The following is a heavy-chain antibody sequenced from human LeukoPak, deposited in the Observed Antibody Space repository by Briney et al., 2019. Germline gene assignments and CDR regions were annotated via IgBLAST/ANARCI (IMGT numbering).Heavy chain of an antibody. CDR1: GFTFSDYH. D-gene: IGHD3-16*01. Sequence: GGSLRLSCAASGFTFSDYHMRWIRQAPGKGLEWVSYISSSCSTIYYADSVKGRFTISRDNAKNSLYLQMNSLRPEDTAVYYCGRDRLYDSASSDYWGQGTLVTVSS. V-gene: IGHV3-11*04. CDR2: ISSSCSTI. CDR3: GRDRLYDSASSDY. J-gene: IGHJ4*02.